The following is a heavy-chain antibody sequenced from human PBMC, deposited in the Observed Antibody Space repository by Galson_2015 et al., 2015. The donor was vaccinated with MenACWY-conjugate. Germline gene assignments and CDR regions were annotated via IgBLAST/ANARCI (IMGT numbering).Heavy chain of an antibody. CDR3: ARAGALTYYFDY. CDR1: GGSASSSGYY. CDR2: IYHSGSI. J-gene: IGHJ4*02. V-gene: IGHV4-61*08. Sequence: LSLTCTVSGGSASSSGYYWTWIRQPPGKGLEWIAEIYHSGSINYNPSLKSRVTMSVDKSKNQISLKLSSVTAADTAVYYCARAGALTYYFDYWGQGTLVSVSS.